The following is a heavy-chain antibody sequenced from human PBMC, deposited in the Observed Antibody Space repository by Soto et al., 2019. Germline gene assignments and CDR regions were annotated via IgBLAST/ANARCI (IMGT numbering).Heavy chain of an antibody. CDR3: AKAVKYYDSTGYDAFAV. CDR1: GDSISSYS. J-gene: IGHJ3*01. V-gene: IGHV4-59*01. Sequence: PSETLSLTCTVSGDSISSYSWTWIRQPPGKALEWIGYMFHSGRTNYNPSLTSRVTMSADTSNNQFSLTLTSVTAADTAVYYCAKAVKYYDSTGYDAFAVWGQGIMVTVSS. CDR2: MFHSGRT. D-gene: IGHD3-22*01.